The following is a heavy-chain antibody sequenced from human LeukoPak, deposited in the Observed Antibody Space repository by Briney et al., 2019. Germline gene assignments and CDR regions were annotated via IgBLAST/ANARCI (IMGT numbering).Heavy chain of an antibody. CDR3: ARDAYYYDSRGSP. Sequence: GGSLRLSCAASGFTFSSYSMNWVRQAQGKGLKWVSTTSSSSSYIYYADSIKGRVTISRDNGKNSLYLQMNNLRAEDTAVYYCARDAYYYDSRGSPWGQGTLVTVSS. CDR1: GFTFSSYS. CDR2: TSSSSSYI. D-gene: IGHD3-22*01. V-gene: IGHV3-21*01. J-gene: IGHJ5*02.